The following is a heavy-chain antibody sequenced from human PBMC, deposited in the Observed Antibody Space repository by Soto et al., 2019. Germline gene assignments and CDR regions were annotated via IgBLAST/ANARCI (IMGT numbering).Heavy chain of an antibody. CDR3: ARAREDSSGWFDH. V-gene: IGHV1-2*02. D-gene: IGHD6-19*01. CDR1: GYIFSGNY. CDR2: INAKNGAT. Sequence: QVQLVQSGAEVRKPGASVKVSCKASGYIFSGNYLHWVRRAPGQGLEWMAWINAKNGATNYAQKFRGRATVTRDTSISTTYLELSGLTSDDTAVYYCARAREDSSGWFDHWGPGTQVTVSP. J-gene: IGHJ5*02.